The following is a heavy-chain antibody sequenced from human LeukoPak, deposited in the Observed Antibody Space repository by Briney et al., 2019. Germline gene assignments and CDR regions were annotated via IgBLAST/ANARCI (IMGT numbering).Heavy chain of an antibody. Sequence: SETLSLTCTVSCGSISSGGYYWSWIRQPPGKGMEWIGYIYHSGSTYYNPSLKSRVTISVDRSKNQFSLKLSSVTAADTAVYYCARDGHPVPAATDYYYYYYMDVWGKGTTVTVSS. D-gene: IGHD2-2*01. CDR3: ARDGHPVPAATDYYYYYYMDV. J-gene: IGHJ6*03. V-gene: IGHV4-30-2*01. CDR2: IYHSGST. CDR1: CGSISSGGYY.